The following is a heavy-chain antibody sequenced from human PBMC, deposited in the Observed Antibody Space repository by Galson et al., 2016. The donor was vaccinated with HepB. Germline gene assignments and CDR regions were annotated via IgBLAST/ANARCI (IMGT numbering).Heavy chain of an antibody. CDR1: GYTFTNYG. D-gene: IGHD2-15*01. J-gene: IGHJ6*02. CDR3: ARATIPVAASGMDV. V-gene: IGHV1-18*01. Sequence: SVKVSCKASGYTFTNYGFNWVRQAPGQGFEWMGWISGYNGKTNYGQKVRGRVTVTTDTSTSTTYMELRSLRSDDTAVYYCARATIPVAASGMDVWGQGTTVTVFS. CDR2: ISGYNGKT.